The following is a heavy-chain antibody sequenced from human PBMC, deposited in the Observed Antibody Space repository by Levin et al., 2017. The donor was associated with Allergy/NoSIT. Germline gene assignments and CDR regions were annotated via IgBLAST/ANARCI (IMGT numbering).Heavy chain of an antibody. Sequence: GASVKVSCKASGGTFSSYAISWVRQAPGQGLEWMGGIIPIFGTANYAQKFQGRVTITADESTSTAYMELSSLRSEDTAVYYCARALTTVTGGNHYYYGMDVWGQGTTVTVSS. CDR1: GGTFSSYA. J-gene: IGHJ6*02. D-gene: IGHD4-11*01. CDR3: ARALTTVTGGNHYYYGMDV. V-gene: IGHV1-69*13. CDR2: IIPIFGTA.